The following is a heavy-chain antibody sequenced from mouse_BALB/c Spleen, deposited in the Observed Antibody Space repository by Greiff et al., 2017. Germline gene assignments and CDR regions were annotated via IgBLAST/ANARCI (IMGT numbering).Heavy chain of an antibody. CDR2: IDPANGNT. J-gene: IGHJ4*01. CDR3: ASTAIAMDY. CDR1: GFNIKDTY. D-gene: IGHD1-2*01. V-gene: IGHV14-3*02. Sequence: EVQVVESGAELVKPGASVKLSCTASGFNIKDTYMHWVKQRPEQGLEWIGRIDPANGNTKYDPKFQGKATITADTSSNTAYLQLSSLTSEDTAVYYCASTAIAMDYWGQGTSVTVSS.